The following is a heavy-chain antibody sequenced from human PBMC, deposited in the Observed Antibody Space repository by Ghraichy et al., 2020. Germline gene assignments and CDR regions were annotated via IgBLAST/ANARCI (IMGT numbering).Heavy chain of an antibody. V-gene: IGHV4-59*08. J-gene: IGHJ4*02. CDR3: ARHESSGGGIYAY. CDR1: GGCRGGGY. Sequence: GGCRGGGYWTGIRQPPGKGLEWIGDVYYTGSTTYNPSLRSRLTISVDTSMNQISLKLTSVTAADTAVYYCARHESSGGGIYAYWGQGTLVTVSS. CDR2: VYYTGST. D-gene: IGHD1-14*01.